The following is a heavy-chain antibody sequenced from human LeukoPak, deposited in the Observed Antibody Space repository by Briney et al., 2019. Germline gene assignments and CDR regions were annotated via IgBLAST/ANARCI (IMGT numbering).Heavy chain of an antibody. CDR2: IYYSGST. J-gene: IGHJ5*02. CDR3: ARDLGRSSPNWFDP. V-gene: IGHV4-59*06. D-gene: IGHD6-6*01. Sequence: PSETLSLTCTVSGGSITRYYWTWIRQPPGEGLEWIGYIYYSGSTYYNPSLKSRVTISVDTSKNQFSLRLSSVTAADTAVYYCARDLGRSSPNWFDPWGQGTLVTVSS. CDR1: GGSITRYY.